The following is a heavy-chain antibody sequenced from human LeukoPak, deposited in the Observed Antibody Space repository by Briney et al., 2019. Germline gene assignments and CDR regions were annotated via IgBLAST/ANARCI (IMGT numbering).Heavy chain of an antibody. CDR2: IIPNNGDT. V-gene: IGHV1-2*02. D-gene: IGHD3-10*01. CDR1: GYTFTTYC. J-gene: IGHJ3*02. Sequence: ASVKVSCKTSGYTFTTYCLHWVRQAPGQGLEWMGWIIPNNGDTTYAQRFQGRVTMSRDTSISTAYMELSSLRSDDTAVYYCAKSNGYGLVDIWGQGTMVTVSS. CDR3: AKSNGYGLVDI.